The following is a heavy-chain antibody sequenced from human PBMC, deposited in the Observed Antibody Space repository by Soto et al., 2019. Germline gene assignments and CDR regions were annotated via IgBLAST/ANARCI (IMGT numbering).Heavy chain of an antibody. CDR1: GGSISGGTYY. CDR3: ARGDWPTQMDV. Sequence: QVQLQESGPGLVKPSQTLSLTCTVSGGSISGGTYYWSWIRQPPGQGLKWIGYIYFSGSTYYNPSLKSRVIISVDTSKNQFSLRLSSVTAADTAVYYCARGDWPTQMDVWGQGTTVTVSS. V-gene: IGHV4-31*03. J-gene: IGHJ6*02. D-gene: IGHD2-21*01. CDR2: IYFSGST.